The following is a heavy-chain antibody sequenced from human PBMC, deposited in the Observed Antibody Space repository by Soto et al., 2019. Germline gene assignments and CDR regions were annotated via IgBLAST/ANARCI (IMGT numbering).Heavy chain of an antibody. D-gene: IGHD2-2*01. J-gene: IGHJ6*02. CDR3: ASSPRGYCSSTCCRELGNYYGMDV. Sequence: EVQLVQSGAEVKKPGESLRISCKGSGYSFTSYWTSWVRQMPGKGLEWMGRIDPSDSYTNYSPSFQGHVTISADKSISTAYLQWSSLKASDTAMYYCASSPRGYCSSTCCRELGNYYGMDVWGQGTTVTVSS. V-gene: IGHV5-10-1*01. CDR1: GYSFTSYW. CDR2: IDPSDSYT.